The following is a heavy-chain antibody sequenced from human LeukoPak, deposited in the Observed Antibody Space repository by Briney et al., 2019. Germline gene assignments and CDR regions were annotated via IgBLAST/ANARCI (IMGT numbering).Heavy chain of an antibody. CDR3: ARGGVYGSGTYLVY. V-gene: IGHV4-31*03. Sequence: SETLSLTCTVSGDSISSGGYYWSWIRQHPGKGLEWIGYIYYSGSTYYNPSLKSRVTISIDTSKNQFSLKLSSVTAADTAVYYCARGGVYGSGTYLVYWGQGTLVTVSS. CDR1: GDSISSGGYY. J-gene: IGHJ4*02. CDR2: IYYSGST. D-gene: IGHD3-10*01.